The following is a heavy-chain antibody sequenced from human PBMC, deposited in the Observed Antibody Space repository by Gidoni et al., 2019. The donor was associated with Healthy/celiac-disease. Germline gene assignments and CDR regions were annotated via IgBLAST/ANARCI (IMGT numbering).Heavy chain of an antibody. CDR1: GRPFSSYA. V-gene: IGHV1-69*01. CDR3: ASEPQEQGRFDY. D-gene: IGHD6-19*01. Sequence: QVQLVQSGAGVKKPGSSAKVSCKASGRPFSSYAISWVRQAPGQGLEWMGGIIPIFGTANYAQKFQGRVTITADESTSTAYMELSSLRSEDTAVYYCASEPQEQGRFDYWGQGTLVTVSS. J-gene: IGHJ4*02. CDR2: IIPIFGTA.